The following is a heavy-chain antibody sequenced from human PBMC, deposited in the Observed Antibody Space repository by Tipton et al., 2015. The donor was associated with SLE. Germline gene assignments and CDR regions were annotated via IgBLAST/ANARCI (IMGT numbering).Heavy chain of an antibody. J-gene: IGHJ5*02. Sequence: LRLSCAVYGGSFSGYYWSWIRQPPGKGLEWIGEINHSGSTNYNPSLKSRVTISVDTSKNQFSLKLSSVTAADTAVYYWARGAPEGSGWLHPTPNNWFDPWGQGTLVTVSS. V-gene: IGHV4-34*01. CDR1: GGSFSGYY. CDR3: ARGAPEGSGWLHPTPNNWFDP. D-gene: IGHD5-24*01. CDR2: INHSGST.